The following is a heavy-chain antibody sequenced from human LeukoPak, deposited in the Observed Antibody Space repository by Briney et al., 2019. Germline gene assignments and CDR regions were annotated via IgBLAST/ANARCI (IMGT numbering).Heavy chain of an antibody. V-gene: IGHV1-8*01. CDR2: MNPNSGNT. J-gene: IGHJ5*02. CDR1: VYTFTSYD. CDR3: ARRRITMVRGGNWFDP. Sequence: GASVKVSCKASVYTFTSYDINWVRQATGQGLEWMGWMNPNSGNTGYAQKFQGRVTMTRNTSISTAYMELSSLRSEDTAVYYCARRRITMVRGGNWFDPWGQGTLVTVSS. D-gene: IGHD3-10*01.